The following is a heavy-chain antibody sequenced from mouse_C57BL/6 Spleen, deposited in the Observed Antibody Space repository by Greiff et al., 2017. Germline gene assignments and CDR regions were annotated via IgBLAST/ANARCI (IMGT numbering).Heavy chain of an antibody. CDR2: IWSDGST. Sequence: QVQLKESGPGLVAPSQSLSITCTVSGFSLTSYGVHWVRQPPGKGLEWLVVIWSDGSTTYNSALKSRLSISKDNSKSQVFLKMNSLQTDDTAMYYCARSYYGSSYYYAMDYWGQGTSVTVSS. CDR3: ARSYYGSSYYYAMDY. D-gene: IGHD1-1*01. J-gene: IGHJ4*01. V-gene: IGHV2-6*03. CDR1: GFSLTSYG.